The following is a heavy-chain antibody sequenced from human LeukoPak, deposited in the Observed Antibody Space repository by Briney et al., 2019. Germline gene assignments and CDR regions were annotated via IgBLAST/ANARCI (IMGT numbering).Heavy chain of an antibody. V-gene: IGHV3-49*04. CDR2: IRSRTSGGTT. D-gene: IGHD3-10*01. Sequence: PGRSLTLSCTASGFPLGDYGMNWVRQAPGKGLQWVGFIRSRTSGGTTEYAASVKGRFIISRDEAKSTVYLQMNSLESEDTAVYFCTRWAGSVSYSGYWGPGALVTVSS. J-gene: IGHJ4*03. CDR1: GFPLGDYG. CDR3: TRWAGSVSYSGY.